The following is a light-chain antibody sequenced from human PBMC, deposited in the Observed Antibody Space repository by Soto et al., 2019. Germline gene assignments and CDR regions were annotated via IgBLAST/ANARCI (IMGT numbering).Light chain of an antibody. J-gene: IGKJ1*01. CDR1: QSVSSNY. CDR3: RQYASSPWT. CDR2: GAS. V-gene: IGKV3-20*01. Sequence: EIVLTQSPGTLSLSPGERATLSCRASQSVSSNYLAWYQQKPGQAPRPLIYGASSRATGIPDRFSGSGAGTDFTLTISRLEPEDFAVYYCRQYASSPWTFGQGTKVEIK.